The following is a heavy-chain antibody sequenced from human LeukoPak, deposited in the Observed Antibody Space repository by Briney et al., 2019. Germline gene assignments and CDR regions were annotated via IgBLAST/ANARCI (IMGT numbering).Heavy chain of an antibody. D-gene: IGHD6-13*01. CDR2: IYPGDSDI. Sequence: GESLKISCKGSGYSFTSYWISWVRQMPGKGLEWMGIIYPGDSDIRYSPSFQGQFTISADKSISTAYLQWSSLKASDTAIYYCAGAAAGTAIDSWGQGTLVTVSS. CDR1: GYSFTSYW. CDR3: AGAAAGTAIDS. J-gene: IGHJ4*02. V-gene: IGHV5-51*01.